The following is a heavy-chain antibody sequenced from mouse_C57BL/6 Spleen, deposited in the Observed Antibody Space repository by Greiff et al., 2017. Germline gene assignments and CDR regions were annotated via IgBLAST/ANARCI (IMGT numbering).Heavy chain of an antibody. CDR1: GYAFTNYL. CDR3: ARGGAAVVAPCAMDY. CDR2: INPGSGGT. V-gene: IGHV1-54*01. Sequence: QVQLKQSGAELVRPGTSVKVSCKASGYAFTNYLIEWVKQRPGQGLEWIGVINPGSGGTNYNEKFKGKATLTADKSSSTAYMQLSSLTSEDSAVYFCARGGAAVVAPCAMDYWGQGTSVTVSS. J-gene: IGHJ4*01. D-gene: IGHD1-1*01.